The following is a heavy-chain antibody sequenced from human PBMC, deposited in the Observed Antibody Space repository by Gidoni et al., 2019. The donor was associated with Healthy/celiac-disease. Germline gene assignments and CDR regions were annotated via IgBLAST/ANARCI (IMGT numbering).Heavy chain of an antibody. V-gene: IGHV4-61*01. D-gene: IGHD6-19*01. CDR3: ARAVAGREGFGP. CDR1: GGSVSSGSYY. J-gene: IGHJ5*02. Sequence: QVQLQESGPGLVKPSETLSLTCTVSGGSVSSGSYYWSWIRQPPGKGLEWIGYIYSSGSTNYNPSLKSRVTISVDTSKNQFSLKLSSVTAADTAVYYCARAVAGREGFGPWGQGTLVTVSS. CDR2: IYSSGST.